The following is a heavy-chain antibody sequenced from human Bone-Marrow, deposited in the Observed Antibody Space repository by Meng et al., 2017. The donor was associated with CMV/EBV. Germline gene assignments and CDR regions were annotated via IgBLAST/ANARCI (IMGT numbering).Heavy chain of an antibody. V-gene: IGHV1-69*02. J-gene: IGHJ6*02. D-gene: IGHD6-6*01. CDR2: IIPILGIA. CDR1: GGTFSSYT. Sequence: SVKVSCKASGGTFSSYTISWVRQAPGQGLEWMGRIIPILGIANYAQKFQGRVTITADKSTSTAYMELSSLRSEDTAVYYCARGGDSSSMYYYYGMDVWGQGTTVTVSS. CDR3: ARGGDSSSMYYYYGMDV.